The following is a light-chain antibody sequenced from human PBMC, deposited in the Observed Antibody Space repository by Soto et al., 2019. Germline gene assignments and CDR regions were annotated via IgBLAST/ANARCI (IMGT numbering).Light chain of an antibody. V-gene: IGKV2-30*01. Sequence: DVVMTQSPLSLPVTLGQPASISCRSSQSLVYSDGNTYLTWFQQRPGQSPRRLIYRVSIRDSGVPDRFSGSGSGTDFTLKISRVEXXXXGVHYCMQGTHWPFTFGQGTKLEIK. CDR2: RVS. CDR1: QSLVYSDGNTY. CDR3: MQGTHWPFT. J-gene: IGKJ2*01.